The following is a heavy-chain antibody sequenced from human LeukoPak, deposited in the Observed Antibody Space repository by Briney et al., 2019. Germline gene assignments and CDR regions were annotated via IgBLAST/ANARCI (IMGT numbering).Heavy chain of an antibody. CDR3: ASLSASFAFDI. J-gene: IGHJ3*02. Sequence: GGSLRLSCAASGFTFSSYSMNWVRQAPGKGLEWVSSISSSSSYIYYADSVKGRFTISRDNAKNSLYLQMNSLRAEDTAVYYCASLSASFAFDIWGQGTMVTVFS. V-gene: IGHV3-21*01. D-gene: IGHD3-16*02. CDR1: GFTFSSYS. CDR2: ISSSSSYI.